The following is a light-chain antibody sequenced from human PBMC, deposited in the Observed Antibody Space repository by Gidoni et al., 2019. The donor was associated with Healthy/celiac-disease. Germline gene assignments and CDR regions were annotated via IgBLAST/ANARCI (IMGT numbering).Light chain of an antibody. CDR1: QSVSSN. J-gene: IGKJ1*01. CDR3: QQYNNWLGT. Sequence: EIVMTQSPATLSVSPGERATLSCRASQSVSSNLAWYQQKPGQAPRLLIYGASTRATGIPARFSGSGSGTEFTLTISSLQSEDFAVYYCQQYNNWLGTCGQGTKVEIK. V-gene: IGKV3-15*01. CDR2: GAS.